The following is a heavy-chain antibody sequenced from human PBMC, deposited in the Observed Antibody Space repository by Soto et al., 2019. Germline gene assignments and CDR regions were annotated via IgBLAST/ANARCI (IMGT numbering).Heavy chain of an antibody. CDR2: IYWDDDK. V-gene: IGHV2-5*02. D-gene: IGHD2-21*02. CDR3: AHRRLVTAFDY. J-gene: IGHJ4*02. CDR1: GFSLSTSGVG. Sequence: QITLKESGPPLVKPTQTLTLTCTFSGFSLSTSGVGVGWIRQPPGKALEWLALIYWDDDKRYSPSLKSRLTITKDTSKTQVVLTMTNMDPVDTATYYCAHRRLVTAFDYWGQGTLVTVSS.